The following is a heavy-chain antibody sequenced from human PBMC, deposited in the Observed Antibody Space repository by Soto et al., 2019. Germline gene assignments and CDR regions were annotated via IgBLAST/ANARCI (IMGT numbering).Heavy chain of an antibody. J-gene: IGHJ6*02. V-gene: IGHV4-59*08. CDR3: VRQGIGELHGLVDV. D-gene: IGHD1-7*01. Sequence: RCILKTTGTGLQWIGYIDSSGITSYNPSLRSRVTISRDTSTKQFSLSLTYVTAADTAVYYCVRQGIGELHGLVDVWGQGTTVTVFS. CDR2: IDSSGIT.